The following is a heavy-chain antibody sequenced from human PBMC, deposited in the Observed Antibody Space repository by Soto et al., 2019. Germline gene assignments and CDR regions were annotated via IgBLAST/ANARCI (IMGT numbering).Heavy chain of an antibody. CDR1: GGSISSSSYY. D-gene: IGHD3-10*01. CDR3: ARRGSAYWYFDL. Sequence: QLQLQESGPGLVKPSETLSLTCTVSGGSISSSSYYWGWIRQPPGKGLEWIGSIYYSGSTYYNPSLKRRXXIXVXXSKNQFSLKLSSVTAADTAVYYCARRGSAYWYFDLWGRGTLVTVSS. CDR2: IYYSGST. V-gene: IGHV4-39*01. J-gene: IGHJ2*01.